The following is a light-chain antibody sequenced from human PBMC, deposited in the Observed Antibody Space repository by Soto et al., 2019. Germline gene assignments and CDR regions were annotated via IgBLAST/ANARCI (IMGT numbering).Light chain of an antibody. CDR3: QQYNNWPQT. CDR2: GAS. CDR1: QTINHN. V-gene: IGKV3-15*01. J-gene: IGKJ1*01. Sequence: EVVMTQAQDTLSVSPGDRAPLSWTASQTINHNVAWYQLKDGQVPRLVIYGASTRATDIPARFSGSGSGTEFTLTISSLQSEDFAEYHGQQYNNWPQTCGQGTKVEIK.